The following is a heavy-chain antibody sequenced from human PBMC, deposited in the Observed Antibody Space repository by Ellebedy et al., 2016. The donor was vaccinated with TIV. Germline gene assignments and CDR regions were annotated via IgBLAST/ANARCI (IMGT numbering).Heavy chain of an antibody. CDR2: INAGNGNT. CDR1: GYTFTSYA. J-gene: IGHJ6*02. V-gene: IGHV1-3*01. D-gene: IGHD2-2*01. Sequence: ASVKVSCXASGYTFTSYAMHWVRQAPGQRLEWMGWINAGNGNTKYSQKFQGRVTITRDTSASTAYMELSSLRSEDTAVYYCARGCSSTSCYGNYYYGMDVWGQGTTVTVSS. CDR3: ARGCSSTSCYGNYYYGMDV.